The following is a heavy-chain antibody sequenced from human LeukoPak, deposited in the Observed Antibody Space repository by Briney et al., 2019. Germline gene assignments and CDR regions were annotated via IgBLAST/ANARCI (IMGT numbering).Heavy chain of an antibody. CDR3: ARGHYDYVWGSYRPIYYFDY. Sequence: SETLSLTCAVSGGSISSSNWWSWVRQPPGKGLEWIGEINHSGSTNYNPSLKSRVTISVDTSKNQFSLKLSSVTAADTAVYYCARGHYDYVWGSYRPIYYFDYWGQGTLVTVSS. CDR2: INHSGST. V-gene: IGHV4-4*02. J-gene: IGHJ4*02. CDR1: GGSISSSNW. D-gene: IGHD3-16*02.